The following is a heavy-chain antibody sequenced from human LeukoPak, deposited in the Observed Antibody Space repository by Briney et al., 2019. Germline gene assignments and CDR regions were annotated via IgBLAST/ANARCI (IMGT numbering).Heavy chain of an antibody. D-gene: IGHD2-2*01. CDR1: GFTFSSYT. J-gene: IGHJ4*02. Sequence: GGSLRLSCAASGFTFSSYTMNWVRQAPGKGLEWVSYISSSSNTIYYADSVKGRFTISRDNAKNSLYLQMNSLRAEDTAVYYCARGLGVPTTIGYDYWGQGTLVTVSS. V-gene: IGHV3-48*01. CDR3: ARGLGVPTTIGYDY. CDR2: ISSSSNTI.